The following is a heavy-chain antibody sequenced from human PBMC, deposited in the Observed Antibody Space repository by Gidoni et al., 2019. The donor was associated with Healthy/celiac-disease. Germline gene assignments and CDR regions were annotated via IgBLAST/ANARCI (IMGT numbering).Heavy chain of an antibody. D-gene: IGHD6-19*01. J-gene: IGHJ4*02. CDR2: ISGSGGST. Sequence: EVQLLEAGGGLVQPGGSLSLSCAASGFTFSSYAMSWVRQAPGTGLEWVSAISGSGGSTYYADSVKGRFTISRDNSKNTLYLQMNSLRAEDTAVYYCAKDLDLIAVAGNFDYWGQGTLVTVSS. V-gene: IGHV3-23*01. CDR3: AKDLDLIAVAGNFDY. CDR1: GFTFSSYA.